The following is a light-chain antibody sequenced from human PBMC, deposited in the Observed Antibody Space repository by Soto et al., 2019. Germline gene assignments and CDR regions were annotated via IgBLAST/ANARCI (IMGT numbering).Light chain of an antibody. CDR2: GAS. CDR3: LQFDVSPLYT. J-gene: IGKJ2*01. Sequence: EIVLTQSPGTLSLSAGERATLSCRAIQSISSSSLSWYQPKPGPAPRLLIYGASTRATGIPERFSGSGSGTDFSLTINRLEPEDFAMYYCLQFDVSPLYTFGQGTKVDIK. CDR1: QSISSSS. V-gene: IGKV3-20*01.